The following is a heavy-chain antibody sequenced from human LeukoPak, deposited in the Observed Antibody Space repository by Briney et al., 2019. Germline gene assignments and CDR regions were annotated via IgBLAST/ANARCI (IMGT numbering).Heavy chain of an antibody. D-gene: IGHD6-19*01. CDR2: ISGSGGST. J-gene: IGHJ4*02. CDR1: GFTFSSYG. Sequence: GGSLRLSCAASGFTFSSYGMSWVRQAPGKGLEGVSAISGSGGSTYYADSVKGRFTISRDNSKNTLYLQMNSLRAEDTAVYYCAKGVAVAGTRPFDYWGQGSLVTVSS. CDR3: AKGVAVAGTRPFDY. V-gene: IGHV3-23*01.